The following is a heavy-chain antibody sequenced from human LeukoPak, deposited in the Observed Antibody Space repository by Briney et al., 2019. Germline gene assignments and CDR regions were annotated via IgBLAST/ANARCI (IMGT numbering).Heavy chain of an antibody. CDR1: GFTFSEAR. CDR2: IKSKTDGGTT. V-gene: IGHV3-15*01. J-gene: IGHJ4*02. CDR3: TADMPASSRAADY. D-gene: IGHD2-15*01. Sequence: GGSLRLSCAASGFTFSEARMSWVRQAPGMGLEWVGRIKSKTDGGTTDYAAPVKGRFTISRDDSKTTLYLQINSLKTEDTAVYYCTADMPASSRAADYWGQGTLVTVSS.